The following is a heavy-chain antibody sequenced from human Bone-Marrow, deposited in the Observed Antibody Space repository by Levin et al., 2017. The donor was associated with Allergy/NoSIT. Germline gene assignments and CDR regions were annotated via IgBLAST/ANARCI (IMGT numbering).Heavy chain of an antibody. CDR2: IDWEDEK. Sequence: LRLSCTFSGFSFNTSGMCVSWIRQPPGKALEWLALIDWEDEKYYSTSLKTRLTISKDTSKNQVALTMTNMDPVDTATYYCTRIGRSGWTGIEKYFQYWGQGNLVTVSS. J-gene: IGHJ4*02. D-gene: IGHD6-19*01. CDR1: GFSFNTSGMC. V-gene: IGHV2-70*01. CDR3: TRIGRSGWTGIEKYFQY.